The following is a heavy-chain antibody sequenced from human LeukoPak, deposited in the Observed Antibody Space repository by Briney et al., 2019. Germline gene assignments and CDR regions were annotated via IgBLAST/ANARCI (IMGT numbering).Heavy chain of an antibody. D-gene: IGHD2-15*01. CDR3: APFGGSGGSCSSSPSA. J-gene: IGHJ5*02. V-gene: IGHV3-48*01. Sequence: GGSLRLSCAASGFTFSTYSMNWVRQAPGKGLEWVSYISSTSNTIYYADSVKGRFTISRDNAKNSLYLQMNSLRTEDTAVYYCAPFGGSGGSCSSSPSAWGQETRVPFS. CDR1: GFTFSTYS. CDR2: ISSTSNTI.